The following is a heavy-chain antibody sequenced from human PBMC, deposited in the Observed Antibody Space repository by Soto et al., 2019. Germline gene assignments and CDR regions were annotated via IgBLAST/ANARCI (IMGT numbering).Heavy chain of an antibody. V-gene: IGHV4-30-4*01. CDR2: IYYSGDT. D-gene: IGHD5-12*01. J-gene: IGHJ4*02. CDR3: VRVRGAVGGDIAIDY. Sequence: QVQLQESGPGLVKPSQTLSLTCTVSGGSISSGDYYWSWIRQPPGKGLEWIGYIYYSGDTYYNPSLKSRVTISVDTSKNPFSLKLTSVTAADTAVYYCVRVRGAVGGDIAIDYWGQGTLVTVSS. CDR1: GGSISSGDYY.